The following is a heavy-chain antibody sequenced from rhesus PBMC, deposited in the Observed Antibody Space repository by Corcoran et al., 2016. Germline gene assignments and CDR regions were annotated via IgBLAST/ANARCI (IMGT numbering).Heavy chain of an antibody. CDR3: ARDGGSGYYTGGFIDY. Sequence: QVQLQESGPGLVKPSETLSLTCAVSGYSISSNYWNWFRQPPGKGLEWIGSIYGSGGSNHLNPARKSQVTLAVDTSKNQFSLRLSSVTAADTAVYYCARDGGSGYYTGGFIDYWGQGVLVTVSS. CDR2: IYGSGGSN. J-gene: IGHJ4*01. CDR1: GYSISSNY. D-gene: IGHD3-28*01. V-gene: IGHV4S14*01.